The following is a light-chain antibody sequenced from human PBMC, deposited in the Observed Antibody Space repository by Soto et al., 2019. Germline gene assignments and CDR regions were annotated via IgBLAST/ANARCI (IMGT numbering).Light chain of an antibody. J-gene: IGKJ1*01. V-gene: IGKV3-20*01. CDR2: GAS. CDR1: QSVSSSY. Sequence: EIVLTQPPGTLSLSPGERATLSCRASQSVSSSYLAWYQQKPGQAPRLLIYGASSRATGIPDRFSGSGSGTDFTLTISRLEPEDFAVYYCQQYGSSPPSVTFGQGTKVDIK. CDR3: QQYGSSPPSVT.